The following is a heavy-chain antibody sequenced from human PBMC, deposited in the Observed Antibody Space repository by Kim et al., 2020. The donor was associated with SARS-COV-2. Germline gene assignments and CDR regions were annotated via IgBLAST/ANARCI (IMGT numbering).Heavy chain of an antibody. J-gene: IGHJ4*01. Sequence: SETLSLTCTVSGGSMNNYYWTWMRQTPGRGLEWIGYIYYDGNAYYNPSLQSRVTISIDTSKNQFSLNLNSVIAADTAVYYCARKTYGPSVYFDYWGHGTPVTVSS. CDR1: GGSMNNYY. V-gene: IGHV4-59*01. D-gene: IGHD3-10*01. CDR3: ARKTYGPSVYFDY. CDR2: IYYDGNA.